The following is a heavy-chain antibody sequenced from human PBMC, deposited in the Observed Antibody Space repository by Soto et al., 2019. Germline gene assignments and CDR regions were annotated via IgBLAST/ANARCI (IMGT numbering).Heavy chain of an antibody. CDR2: MNPDSGHA. V-gene: IGHV1-8*01. J-gene: IGHJ4*02. Sequence: GPSVKVSCKASGYTFTNSDINWVRQAPGQGLEWMGWMNPDSGHAAYAQKFQGRVTLTTSTSTSTVYMEMRSLGSEDTAVYYCARRPHCSGGICYYGLDNWGQGTMVTVYS. CDR1: GYTFTNSD. D-gene: IGHD2-15*01. CDR3: ARRPHCSGGICYYGLDN.